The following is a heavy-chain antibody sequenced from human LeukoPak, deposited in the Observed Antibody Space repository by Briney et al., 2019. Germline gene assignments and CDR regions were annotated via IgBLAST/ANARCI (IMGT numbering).Heavy chain of an antibody. CDR3: ARDRPAEDCSSTSCYWD. V-gene: IGHV1-69*13. Sequence: SVKVSFKASSGTFSSYAISWVRQAPGQGLEWMEGIIPIFGTANYAQKFQGRVTITADESTSTAYMELSSLRSEDTAVYYCARDRPAEDCSSTSCYWDWGQGTLVTVSS. CDR1: SGTFSSYA. D-gene: IGHD2-2*01. CDR2: IIPIFGTA. J-gene: IGHJ4*02.